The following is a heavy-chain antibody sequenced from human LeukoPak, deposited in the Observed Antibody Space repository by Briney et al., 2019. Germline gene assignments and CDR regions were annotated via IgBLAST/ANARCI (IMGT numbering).Heavy chain of an antibody. CDR3: ARDARGIPDSPYNWFDP. CDR1: GFTFSDYW. D-gene: IGHD2-2*01. CDR2: IKPDGSER. J-gene: IGHJ5*02. V-gene: IGHV3-7*01. Sequence: GGSLRLSCEASGFTFSDYWMSWVRQAPGKGLEWVANIKPDGSERNYVDSVKGRFTISRDSANNSLYLQMNSLRAEDTAVYYCARDARGIPDSPYNWFDPWGQGTLVTVSS.